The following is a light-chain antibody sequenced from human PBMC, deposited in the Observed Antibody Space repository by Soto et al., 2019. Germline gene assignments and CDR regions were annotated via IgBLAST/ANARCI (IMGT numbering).Light chain of an antibody. CDR3: RSYTSSSTRV. CDR2: DVS. Sequence: SVLTQPASVSGSPGQSITISCTGTGSDVGGYNYVSWYQQHPGKAPTLMIYDVSNRPSGVSNRFSGSKSGNTASLTISGLQGEDEADYYCRSYTSSSTRVFGSGTKVTV. V-gene: IGLV2-14*01. J-gene: IGLJ1*01. CDR1: GSDVGGYNY.